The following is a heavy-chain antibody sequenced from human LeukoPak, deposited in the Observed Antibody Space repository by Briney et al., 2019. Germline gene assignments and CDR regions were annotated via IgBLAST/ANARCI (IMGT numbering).Heavy chain of an antibody. CDR1: GGSISSSYW. J-gene: IGHJ4*02. Sequence: SETLSLTCAVSGGSISSSYWWSWVRQPPGKGLEWIGEFFHSGSTNYNPSLKSRVTISVDKSRNQFSLRLSSVTAADTAVYYCARGRAGDSSGYYWYYFDYWGQGTLVTVSS. CDR3: ARGRAGDSSGYYWYYFDY. V-gene: IGHV4-4*02. D-gene: IGHD3-22*01. CDR2: FFHSGST.